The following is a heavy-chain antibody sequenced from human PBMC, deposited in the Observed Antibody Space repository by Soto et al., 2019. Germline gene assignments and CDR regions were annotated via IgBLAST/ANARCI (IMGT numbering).Heavy chain of an antibody. D-gene: IGHD3-22*01. CDR2: INRSGST. CDR3: ARTTGDYYDSSGYYDASDAFDI. J-gene: IGHJ3*02. V-gene: IGHV4-34*01. Sequence: QVQLQQWGAGLLKPSETLSLTCAVYGGSFSGYYWSWIRQPPGKGLEWIGEINRSGSTNYNPSLKSRVTISVDTSKNQFSLKLSSVTAADTAVYYCARTTGDYYDSSGYYDASDAFDIWGQGTMVTVSS. CDR1: GGSFSGYY.